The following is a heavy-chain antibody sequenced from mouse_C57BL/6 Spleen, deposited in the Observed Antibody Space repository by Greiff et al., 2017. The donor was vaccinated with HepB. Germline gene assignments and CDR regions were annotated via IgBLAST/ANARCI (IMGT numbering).Heavy chain of an antibody. Sequence: VQLVESGAELARPGASVKMSCKASGYTFTSYTMHWVKQRPGQGLEWIGYINPSSGYTKYNQKFKDKATLTADKSSSTAYMQLSSLTSEDSAVYYCAREDYYGSSGGYFDVWGTGTTVTVSS. J-gene: IGHJ1*03. CDR2: INPSSGYT. V-gene: IGHV1-4*01. CDR3: AREDYYGSSGGYFDV. D-gene: IGHD1-1*01. CDR1: GYTFTSYT.